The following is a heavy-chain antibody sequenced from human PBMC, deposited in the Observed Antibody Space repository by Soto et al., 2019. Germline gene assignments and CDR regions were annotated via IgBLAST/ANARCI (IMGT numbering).Heavy chain of an antibody. J-gene: IGHJ4*02. CDR1: GYAFTTYG. CDR3: ARGRYGDY. V-gene: IGHV1-18*01. CDR2: ISAHNGNT. Sequence: QVHLVQSGAEVKKPGASVKVSCKGSGYAFTTYGITWVRQAPGQGLEWMGWISAHNGNTNYAQKLQGRVTVTRDTSTSTAYMELRSQRSDDTAVYYCARGRYGDYWGQGARVTVSS. D-gene: IGHD1-1*01.